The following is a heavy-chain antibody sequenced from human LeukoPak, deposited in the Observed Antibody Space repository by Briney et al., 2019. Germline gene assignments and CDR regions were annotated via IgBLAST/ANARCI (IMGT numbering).Heavy chain of an antibody. J-gene: IGHJ4*02. CDR2: VHDSAGT. CDR1: GGSINKYY. V-gene: IGHV4-59*12. Sequence: SETLSLTCTVSGGSINKYYWSWIRQSPGKGLEWLGYVHDSAGTIYNPSLKSRVTISVDTSKNQFSLKLSSVTAADTAVYYCARRGIAARRYDYWGQGTLVTVSS. CDR3: ARRGIAARRYDY. D-gene: IGHD6-6*01.